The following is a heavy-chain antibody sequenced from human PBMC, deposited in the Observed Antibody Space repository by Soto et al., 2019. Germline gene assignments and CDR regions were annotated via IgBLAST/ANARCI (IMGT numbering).Heavy chain of an antibody. CDR1: GGSISSGDYY. Sequence: TVSGGSISSGDYYWSWIRQPPGKGLEWIGYIYYSGSTYYNPSLKSRVTISVDTSKNQFSLKLSSVTAADTAVYYCASTPSKGVTAMAVFDYWGQGTLVTVSS. V-gene: IGHV4-30-4*01. CDR3: ASTPSKGVTAMAVFDY. CDR2: IYYSGST. J-gene: IGHJ4*02. D-gene: IGHD5-18*01.